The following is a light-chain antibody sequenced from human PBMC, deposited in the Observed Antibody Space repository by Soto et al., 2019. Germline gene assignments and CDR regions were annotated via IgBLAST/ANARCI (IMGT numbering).Light chain of an antibody. V-gene: IGLV3-21*02. J-gene: IGLJ3*02. CDR1: NIGSKN. CDR2: DDI. CDR3: QVWDSSTDLVV. Sequence: SYELTQPPSVSVAPGQTARITCGGNNIGSKNVLWYQQKPGQAPVLVVYDDIDRPSGTPERFSGSNSGNTATLTISRVEAGDEADYYCQVWDSSTDLVVFGGGTQLTVL.